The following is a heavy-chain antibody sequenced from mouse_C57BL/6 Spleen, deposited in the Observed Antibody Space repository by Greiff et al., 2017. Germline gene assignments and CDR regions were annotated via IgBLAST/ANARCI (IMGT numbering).Heavy chain of an antibody. CDR1: GYTFTDYN. CDR2: INPNNGGT. CDR3: ARNYYGSSYGVLFDY. Sequence: EVQLQQSGPELVKPGASVKMSCKASGYTFTDYNMHWVKQSHEKSLEWIGYINPNNGGTSYNQKFKGKATLTVNKSSSTAYMELRSLTSEDSAVYYCARNYYGSSYGVLFDYWGQGTTLTVSS. J-gene: IGHJ2*01. V-gene: IGHV1-22*01. D-gene: IGHD1-1*01.